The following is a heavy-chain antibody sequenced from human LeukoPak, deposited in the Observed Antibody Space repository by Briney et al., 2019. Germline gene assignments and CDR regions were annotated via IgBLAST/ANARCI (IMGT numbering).Heavy chain of an antibody. J-gene: IGHJ3*02. CDR2: IYSGGST. V-gene: IGHV3-53*01. CDR3: ASKLLWFGELSDDAFDI. D-gene: IGHD3-10*01. CDR1: GFTVSSNY. Sequence: GGSLRLSCAASGFTVSSNYMSWVRQAPGKGLEWVSVIYSGGSTYYADSVKGRFTISRDNSKNTLHLQMNSLRAEDTAVYYCASKLLWFGELSDDAFDIWGQGTMVTVSS.